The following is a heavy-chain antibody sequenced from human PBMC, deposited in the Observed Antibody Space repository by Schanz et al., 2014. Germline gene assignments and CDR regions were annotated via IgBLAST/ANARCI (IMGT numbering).Heavy chain of an antibody. D-gene: IGHD3-16*01. CDR2: ITNKPNNYNT. CDR3: VRLDVHDY. V-gene: IGHV3-72*01. CDR1: GFTFSDHY. Sequence: EMQLLESGGGLVRPGGSLRLSCAASGFTFSDHYMDWVRQAPGKGLEWVGRITNKPNNYNTEYAASVKGRYTISRDDSRNSLYLQMSSLKTEDTAVYYCVRLDVHDYWGQGTLVTVSA. J-gene: IGHJ4*02.